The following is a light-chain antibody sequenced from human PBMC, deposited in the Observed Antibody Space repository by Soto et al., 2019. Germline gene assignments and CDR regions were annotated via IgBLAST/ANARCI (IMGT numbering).Light chain of an antibody. V-gene: IGLV2-14*03. CDR3: SSYTSSSTVL. Sequence: QSVLTQPASVSGSPGQSITISCTGTSSDVGGYNYVSWNQQHPGKAPRLMIYDVSDRPSGVSNRFSGSKSGNTASLTISGLQAEDDADYYCSSYTSSSTVLFGGGTKLTVL. CDR1: SSDVGGYNY. CDR2: DVS. J-gene: IGLJ2*01.